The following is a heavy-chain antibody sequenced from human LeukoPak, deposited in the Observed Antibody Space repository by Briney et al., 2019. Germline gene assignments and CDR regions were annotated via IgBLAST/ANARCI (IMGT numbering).Heavy chain of an antibody. Sequence: ASVKVPCKASGYTFTSYGISWVRQAPGQGLEWMGWISAYNGNTNYAQKLQGRVTMTTDTSTSTAYMELRSLRSDDTAVYYCARGSILWFGELLKPHIDYWGQGTLVTVSS. CDR2: ISAYNGNT. CDR3: ARGSILWFGELLKPHIDY. V-gene: IGHV1-18*01. CDR1: GYTFTSYG. D-gene: IGHD3-10*01. J-gene: IGHJ4*02.